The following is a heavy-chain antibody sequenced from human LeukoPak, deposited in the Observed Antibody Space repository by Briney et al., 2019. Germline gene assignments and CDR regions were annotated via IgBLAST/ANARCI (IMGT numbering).Heavy chain of an antibody. J-gene: IGHJ4*02. CDR2: ISGSGGST. D-gene: IGHD3-3*01. CDR1: GFTFSSYA. V-gene: IGHV3-23*01. Sequence: GGSLRLSCAASGFTFSSYAMSWVRQAPGKGLEWVSAISGSGGSTYYADSVKGRFTISRDNSKNTLYLQMNSLRAEDTAVYYCARDGLRFLEWLLAPSFDYWGQGTLVTVSS. CDR3: ARDGLRFLEWLLAPSFDY.